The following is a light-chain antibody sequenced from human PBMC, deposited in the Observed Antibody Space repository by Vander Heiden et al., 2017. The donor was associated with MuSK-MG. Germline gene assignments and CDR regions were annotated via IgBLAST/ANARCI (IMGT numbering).Light chain of an antibody. Sequence: DIVMTQSPLSLPVTPGEPVSISCRSSQSLLHGNGYNYLDWYLQKPGQSPQLLIYLGSNRASGVPDRFSGSGSGTAFTLRISRVEAEAVGLYYCRRDLPTARTFGQGTKVEIK. CDR1: QSLLHGNGYNY. J-gene: IGKJ1*01. V-gene: IGKV2-28*01. CDR3: RRDLPTART. CDR2: LGS.